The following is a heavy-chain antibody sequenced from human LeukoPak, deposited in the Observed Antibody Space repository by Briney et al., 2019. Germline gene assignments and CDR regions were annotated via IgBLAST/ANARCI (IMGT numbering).Heavy chain of an antibody. J-gene: IGHJ4*02. V-gene: IGHV3-74*01. CDR1: GFTFSSYW. D-gene: IGHD4-23*01. CDR3: ARVTMVVTPLLDY. CDR2: INSDGSDR. Sequence: GGSLRLSCAASGFTFSSYWMHWVRQAPGKGLVWVSRINSDGSDRGYADSVKGRFTISRDNAKNTLYLQMNSLRADDTAVYYRARVTMVVTPLLDYWGQGALVTVSS.